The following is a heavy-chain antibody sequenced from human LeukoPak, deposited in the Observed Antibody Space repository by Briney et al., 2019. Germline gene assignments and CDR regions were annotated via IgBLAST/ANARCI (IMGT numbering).Heavy chain of an antibody. J-gene: IGHJ4*02. CDR1: GFTFSRFE. Sequence: HPGGSLRLSCVASGFTFSRFELNWVRQAPGKGLEWDSHISTGTYIAYADSVKGRFTISRDNARNSLYLEMNSLRAEDTAVYYCTREQDREAAATIVGDYWGQGTLVTVSS. CDR3: TREQDREAAATIVGDY. V-gene: IGHV3-48*03. D-gene: IGHD3-22*01. CDR2: ISTGTYI.